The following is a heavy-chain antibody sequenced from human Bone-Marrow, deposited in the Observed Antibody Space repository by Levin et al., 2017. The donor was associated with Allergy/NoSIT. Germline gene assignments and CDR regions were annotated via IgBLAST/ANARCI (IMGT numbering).Heavy chain of an antibody. V-gene: IGHV3-23*01. CDR1: RFTFNTYA. D-gene: IGHD6-13*01. Sequence: GESLKISCADSRFTFNTYAMTWVRQAPGKGLEWVSAISGSAGSIYYADSVKGRFTISRDNSKNTLYLQMNSLRAEDTGVYYCASFAAGRFDYGIDVWGHGTTVAVSS. CDR2: ISGSAGSI. CDR3: ASFAAGRFDYGIDV. J-gene: IGHJ6*02.